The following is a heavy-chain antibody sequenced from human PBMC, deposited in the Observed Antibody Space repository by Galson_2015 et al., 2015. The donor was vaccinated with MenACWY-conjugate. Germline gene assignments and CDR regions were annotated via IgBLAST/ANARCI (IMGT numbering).Heavy chain of an antibody. Sequence: SLRLSCAVSGFTVSSSYMTWVRQAPGKGLEWVSVIYRDGSTYNADSVKGRFTISRDNSKSTVFLQMTSLRAEDTAMYYCARDSRATTVWGLNKRKTIDYYYGMDVWGQGTTVIVSS. CDR3: ARDSRATTVWGLNKRKTIDYYYGMDV. CDR2: IYRDGST. V-gene: IGHV3-53*01. J-gene: IGHJ6*02. CDR1: GFTVSSSY. D-gene: IGHD3-10*01.